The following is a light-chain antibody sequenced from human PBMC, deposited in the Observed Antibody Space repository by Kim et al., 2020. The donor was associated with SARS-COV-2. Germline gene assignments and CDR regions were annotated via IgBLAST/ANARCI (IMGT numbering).Light chain of an antibody. CDR1: NLGDKY. CDR2: QDN. J-gene: IGLJ3*02. V-gene: IGLV3-1*01. CDR3: QAWDSSTAV. Sequence: VSPGQTASLTCSGDNLGDKYACWYQQKSGQSPVVVIYQDNKRPSGIPERFSGSNSGNTATLTISGAQAMDEADYYCQAWDSSTAVFGGGTQLTVL.